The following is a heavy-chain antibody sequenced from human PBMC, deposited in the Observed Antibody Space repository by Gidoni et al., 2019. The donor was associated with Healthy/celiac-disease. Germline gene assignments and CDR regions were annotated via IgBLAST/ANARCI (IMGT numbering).Heavy chain of an antibody. CDR3: ARDHSSGWYDAFDI. D-gene: IGHD6-19*01. J-gene: IGHJ3*02. CDR2: IRSSSSTI. CDR1: GFPCRSYS. Sequence: EVQLVESVGGLVQPGGSLRLSCAASGFPCRSYSMNWVRQAPGKGLEWVSYIRSSSSTISYADSVKGRFTISRDNAKNSLYLQMNSLRDEGTAVYYCARDHSSGWYDAFDIWGQGTMVTVSS. V-gene: IGHV3-48*02.